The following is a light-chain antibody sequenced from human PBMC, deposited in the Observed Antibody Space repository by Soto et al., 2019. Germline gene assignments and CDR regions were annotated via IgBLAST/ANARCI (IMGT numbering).Light chain of an antibody. V-gene: IGKV3-11*01. CDR2: EAS. CDR1: QTVISS. J-gene: IGKJ4*01. CDR3: QQHINWPLT. Sequence: EIVLTQSPGTLSLSPGEIATLSFSASQTVISSLAFHQQTPGQAPRLLIYEASNRATGIPARFSGRGSGADFTLTISTLEPEDFALYYCQQHINWPLTFGGGTKVDIK.